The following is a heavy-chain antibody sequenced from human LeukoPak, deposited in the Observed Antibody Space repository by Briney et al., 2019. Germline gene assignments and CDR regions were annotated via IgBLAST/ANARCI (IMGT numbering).Heavy chain of an antibody. D-gene: IGHD2-2*01. Sequence: SVKVSCKASGGTFSIYAISWVRQAPGQGLEWMGGIIPIFGTANYAQKFQGRVTITADKSTSTAYMELSSLRSEDTAVYYCARLGVPAAIGSYWGQGTLVTVSS. CDR2: IIPIFGTA. J-gene: IGHJ4*02. CDR3: ARLGVPAAIGSY. V-gene: IGHV1-69*06. CDR1: GGTFSIYA.